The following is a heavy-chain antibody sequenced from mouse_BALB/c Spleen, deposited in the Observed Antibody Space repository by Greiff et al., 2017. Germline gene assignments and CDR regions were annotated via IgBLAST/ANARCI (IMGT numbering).Heavy chain of an antibody. CDR3: ALYGNYFAWFAY. Sequence: VQLKESGPGLVKPSQSLSLTCSVTGYSITSGYYWNWIRQFPGNKLEWMGYISYDGSNNYNPSLKTRISITRDTSKNQFFLKLNSVTTEDTATYYCALYGNYFAWFAYWGQGTLVTVSA. CDR2: ISYDGSN. CDR1: GYSITSGYY. V-gene: IGHV3-6*02. D-gene: IGHD2-1*01. J-gene: IGHJ3*01.